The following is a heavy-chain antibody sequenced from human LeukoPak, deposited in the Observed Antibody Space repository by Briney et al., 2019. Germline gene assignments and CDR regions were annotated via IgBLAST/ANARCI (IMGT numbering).Heavy chain of an antibody. CDR2: ISYSGNT. J-gene: IGHJ4*02. V-gene: IGHV4-59*01. D-gene: IGHD6-13*01. CDR1: GGSISSDY. Sequence: SETLSLTCTVSGGSISSDYWNWIRQPPGKGLEWIGYISYSGNTNYNPSLRRRITISVDTSKNHFSLELSSVTAADTAVYYCARELSVAAVGYYFGYWGQGILVAVSS. CDR3: ARELSVAAVGYYFGY.